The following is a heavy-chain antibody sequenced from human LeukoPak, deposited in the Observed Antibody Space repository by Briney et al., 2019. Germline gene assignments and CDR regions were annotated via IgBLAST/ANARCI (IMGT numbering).Heavy chain of an antibody. D-gene: IGHD3-10*01. CDR1: GFTFSSYA. CDR3: AKVIWFGELFFDY. V-gene: IGHV3-23*01. CDR2: ISASGGST. J-gene: IGHJ4*02. Sequence: GGSLRLSCAASGFTFSSYAMSWVRKAPGKGQEWVSAISASGGSTYYADSVKGRFTIYRDNSKNTLYLQMNSLRAEDTAVYYCAKVIWFGELFFDYWGQGTLVTVSS.